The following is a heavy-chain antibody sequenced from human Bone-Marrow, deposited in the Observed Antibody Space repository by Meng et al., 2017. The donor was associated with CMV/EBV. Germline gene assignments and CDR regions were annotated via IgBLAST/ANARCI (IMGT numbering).Heavy chain of an antibody. CDR3: ARGFVVVPAAMIY. CDR1: GYTFTDHF. J-gene: IGHJ4*02. D-gene: IGHD2-2*01. Sequence: ASVKVSCKASGYTFTDHFFHWVRQAPGQGLEWMGWIQPHTGVTNYAQKFKARITLTRDTSINTGYMELSRLTSDDTAVYYCARGFVVVPAAMIYWGQGTLVTVSS. V-gene: IGHV1-2*02. CDR2: IQPHTGVT.